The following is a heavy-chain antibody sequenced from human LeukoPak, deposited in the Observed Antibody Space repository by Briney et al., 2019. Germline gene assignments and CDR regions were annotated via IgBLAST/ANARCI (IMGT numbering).Heavy chain of an antibody. D-gene: IGHD3-10*01. J-gene: IGHJ4*02. CDR3: ANLVTAPTRTKTSNGDYYGSGSYPGLDY. V-gene: IGHV3-30-3*01. CDR2: ISYDGSNK. CDR1: GFTFSSYA. Sequence: GGSLRLSCAASGFTFSSYAMHWVRQAPGKGLEWVAVISYDGSNKYYADSVKGRFTISRDNSKNTLYLQMNSLRAEDTAVYYCANLVTAPTRTKTSNGDYYGSGSYPGLDYWGQGTLVTVSS.